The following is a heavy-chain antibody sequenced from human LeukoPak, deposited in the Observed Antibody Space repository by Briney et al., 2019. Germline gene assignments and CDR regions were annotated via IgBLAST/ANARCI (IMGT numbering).Heavy chain of an antibody. J-gene: IGHJ4*02. CDR2: INYSGSA. CDR3: ARLIYYDSSGYLDY. Sequence: PSETLSLTCAVYGGSFSSYYWSSIRQSPGKGLEWIGKINYSGSANYNPSLKSRVTISVDMSKNQFSLKLSSVTAADTAVYYCARLIYYDSSGYLDYWGQGSLVTVSS. CDR1: GGSFSSYY. V-gene: IGHV4-34*01. D-gene: IGHD3-22*01.